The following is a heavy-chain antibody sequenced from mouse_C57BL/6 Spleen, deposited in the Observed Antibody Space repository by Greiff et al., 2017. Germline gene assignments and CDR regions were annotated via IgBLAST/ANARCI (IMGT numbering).Heavy chain of an antibody. CDR1: GFTFSNYW. D-gene: IGHD1-1*01. Sequence: EVKVVESGGGLVQPGGSMKLSCVASGFTFSNYWMNWVRQSPEKGLEWVAQIRLKSDNYATHYAESVKGRFTISRDDSKSRVYLQMNNLRAEDTGIYYCTESEILITTVVATEAMDYWGQGTSVTVSS. CDR3: TESEILITTVVATEAMDY. V-gene: IGHV6-3*01. J-gene: IGHJ4*01. CDR2: IRLKSDNYAT.